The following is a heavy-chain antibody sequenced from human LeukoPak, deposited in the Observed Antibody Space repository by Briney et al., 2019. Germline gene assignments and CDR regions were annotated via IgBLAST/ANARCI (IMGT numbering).Heavy chain of an antibody. Sequence: GSLRLSCAASGFTFSSYGMHWVRQAPGKGLVWVSRINSDGGSTSYADSVKGRFTISRDNAKNTLYLQMNSLRAEDTAVYYCARVASYDFWSGYCPDYWGQGTLVTVSS. V-gene: IGHV3-74*01. CDR2: INSDGGST. J-gene: IGHJ4*02. D-gene: IGHD3-3*01. CDR1: GFTFSSYG. CDR3: ARVASYDFWSGYCPDY.